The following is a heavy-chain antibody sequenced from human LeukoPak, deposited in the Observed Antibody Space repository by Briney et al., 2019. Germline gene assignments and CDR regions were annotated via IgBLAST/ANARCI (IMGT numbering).Heavy chain of an antibody. CDR1: GFTFSDYY. D-gene: IGHD3-10*01. J-gene: IGHJ6*02. Sequence: GGSLRLSCAASGFTFSDYYMSWIRQAPGKGLEWVSYISSSGSTIYYADSVKGRFTISRDNAKNSLYLQMNSLRAEDTAVYYCARDSGFGELLIPYYYYYGMDVWGQGTTVTVSS. CDR3: ARDSGFGELLIPYYYYYGMDV. V-gene: IGHV3-11*01. CDR2: ISSSGSTI.